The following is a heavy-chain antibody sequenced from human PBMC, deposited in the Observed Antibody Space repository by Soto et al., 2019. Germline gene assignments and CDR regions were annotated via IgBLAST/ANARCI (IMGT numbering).Heavy chain of an antibody. V-gene: IGHV1-2*04. D-gene: IGHD4-17*01. Sequence: QVQLVQSGAEVKKPGASVKVSCKASGYTFTGYYMHWVRQAPGQGLEWMGWINPNSGGTNYAQRFQGWVTMTRDTSISTPYMELSRLRSDDTAVYYCARDSDYGDYSDAFDIWGQGTMVTVSS. CDR3: ARDSDYGDYSDAFDI. CDR2: INPNSGGT. CDR1: GYTFTGYY. J-gene: IGHJ3*02.